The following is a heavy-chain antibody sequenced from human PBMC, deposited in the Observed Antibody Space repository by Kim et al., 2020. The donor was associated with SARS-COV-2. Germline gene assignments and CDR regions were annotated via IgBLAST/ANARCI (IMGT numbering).Heavy chain of an antibody. CDR3: ARDGGGGDYFDY. J-gene: IGHJ4*02. V-gene: IGHV3-21*01. CDR1: GFTFSSYS. D-gene: IGHD3-16*01. CDR2: ISSSSSYI. Sequence: GGSLRLSCAASGFTFSSYSMNWVRQAPGKGLEWVSSISSSSSYIYYADSVKGRFTISRDNAKNSLYLQMNSLRAEDTAVYYCARDGGGGDYFDYWGQGTLVTVSS.